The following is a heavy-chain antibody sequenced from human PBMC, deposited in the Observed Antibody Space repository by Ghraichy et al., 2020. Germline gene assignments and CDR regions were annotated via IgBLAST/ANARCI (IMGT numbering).Heavy chain of an antibody. Sequence: SETLSLTCTVSGGSISSYYWSWIRQPPGKGLEWIGYIYYSGSTNYNPSLKSRVTISVDTSKNQFSLKLSSVTAADTAVYYCARRGVLVAAAGAYYYYYMDVWGKGTTVTVSS. J-gene: IGHJ6*03. CDR3: ARRGVLVAAAGAYYYYYMDV. CDR1: GGSISSYY. CDR2: IYYSGST. D-gene: IGHD6-13*01. V-gene: IGHV4-59*01.